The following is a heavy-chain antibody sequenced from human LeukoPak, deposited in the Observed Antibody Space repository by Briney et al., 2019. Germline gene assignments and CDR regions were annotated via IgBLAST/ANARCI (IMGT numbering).Heavy chain of an antibody. V-gene: IGHV3-48*04. CDR2: ISSSSSTI. CDR1: GFTFSSYS. D-gene: IGHD3-22*01. CDR3: ARDSAYYYDSSGLDY. J-gene: IGHJ4*02. Sequence: TGGSLRLSCAASGFTFSSYSMNWVRQAPGKGLEWVSYISSSSSTIYYADSVKGRFTISRDNAKNSLYLQMNSLRAEATAVYYCARDSAYYYDSSGLDYWGQGTLVTVSS.